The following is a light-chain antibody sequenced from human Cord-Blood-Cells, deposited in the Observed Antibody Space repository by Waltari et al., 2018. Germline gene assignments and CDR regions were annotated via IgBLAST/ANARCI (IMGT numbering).Light chain of an antibody. J-gene: IGKJ4*01. CDR3: QQANSFPLT. V-gene: IGKV1D-12*01. CDR2: AAC. CDR1: QGISSW. Sequence: DIQLTQSPSPVSASVGDRVTIKCRASQGISSWLAWYQQKPGKAPKLLIYAACSLQSVVPARFSGSGSGTDCTLTISILQPEDFATYYCQQANSFPLTFGGGTKVEIK.